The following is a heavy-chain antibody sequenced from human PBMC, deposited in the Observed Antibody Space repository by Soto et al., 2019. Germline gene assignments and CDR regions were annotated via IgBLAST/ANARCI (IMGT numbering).Heavy chain of an antibody. V-gene: IGHV1-69*06. CDR3: ARGWVVPAAILGYYFDY. CDR2: IIPIFGTA. Sequence: SVKVSCKASGVTSSSYAISWVRQAPGQGLEWMGGIIPIFGTANYAQKFQGRVTITADKSTSTAYMELSSLRSEDTAVYYCARGWVVPAAILGYYFDYWGQGTLVTVSS. J-gene: IGHJ4*02. CDR1: GVTSSSYA. D-gene: IGHD2-2*01.